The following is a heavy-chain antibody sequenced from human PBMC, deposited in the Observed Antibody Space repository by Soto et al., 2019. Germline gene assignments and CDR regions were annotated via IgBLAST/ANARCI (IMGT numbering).Heavy chain of an antibody. J-gene: IGHJ5*02. V-gene: IGHV5-10-1*01. Sequence: GESLKISCKGSGYSFTSYWISWVRQMPGKGLEWMGRIDPSDSYTNYSPSFQGHVTISADKSISTAYLQWSSLKASDTAMYYCASSGSYYLDNWFDPWGQGTQVTVPS. CDR1: GYSFTSYW. D-gene: IGHD1-26*01. CDR2: IDPSDSYT. CDR3: ASSGSYYLDNWFDP.